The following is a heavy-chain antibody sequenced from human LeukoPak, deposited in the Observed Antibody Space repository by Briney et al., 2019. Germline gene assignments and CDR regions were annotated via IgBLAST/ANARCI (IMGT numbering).Heavy chain of an antibody. CDR2: IYPGDSDT. CDR1: GYSFTSYW. J-gene: IGHJ6*03. V-gene: IGHV5-51*01. Sequence: GESLKISCKGSGYSFTSYWIGWVRPMPGKGLEWMGIIYPGDSDTRYSPSFQGQVTISADKSISTAYLQWSSLKASDTAMYYCARRVSQGYYYMDVWGKGTTVTVSS. CDR3: ARRVSQGYYYMDV. D-gene: IGHD2-21*01.